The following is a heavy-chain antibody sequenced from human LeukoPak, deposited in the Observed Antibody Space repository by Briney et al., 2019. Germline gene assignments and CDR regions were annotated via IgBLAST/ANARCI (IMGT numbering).Heavy chain of an antibody. D-gene: IGHD1-1*01. J-gene: IGHJ4*02. CDR1: GGSISSGSYY. CDR3: ARTNGYPNYYFDY. Sequence: SETLSLTCTVSGGSISSGSYYWSWIRQPAGKGLEWIGRIYTSGSTNYNPSLKSRVTISVDTSKSQFSLKLSSVTAADTAVYYCARTNGYPNYYFDYWGQGTLVTVSS. CDR2: IYTSGST. V-gene: IGHV4-61*02.